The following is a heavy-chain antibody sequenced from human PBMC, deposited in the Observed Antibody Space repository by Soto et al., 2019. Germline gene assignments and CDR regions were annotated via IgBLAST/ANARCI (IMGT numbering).Heavy chain of an antibody. V-gene: IGHV1-69*02. Sequence: QVQLVQSGAEVKKPGSSVKVSCKASGGTFSSYTISWVRQAPGQGLEWMGRIIPILGIANYAQKFQGRVTITADKSTNTAYTELSSLRSEDTAVYYCASYASGYSDYWGQGTLVTVSS. CDR3: ASYASGYSDY. CDR2: IIPILGIA. CDR1: GGTFSSYT. J-gene: IGHJ4*02. D-gene: IGHD3-3*01.